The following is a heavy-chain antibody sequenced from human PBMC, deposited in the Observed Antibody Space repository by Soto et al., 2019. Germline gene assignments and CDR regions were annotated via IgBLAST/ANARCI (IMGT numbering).Heavy chain of an antibody. Sequence: GGSLRLSCAASGFTFSSYSMNWVRQAPGKGLEWVSSISSSSSYIYYADSVKGRFTISRDNAKNSLYLQMNSLRAEDTAVYYCANIAAADPQHSGSYYYYMDVWGKGTTVTVSS. J-gene: IGHJ6*03. CDR2: ISSSSSYI. D-gene: IGHD6-13*01. CDR1: GFTFSSYS. CDR3: ANIAAADPQHSGSYYYYMDV. V-gene: IGHV3-21*01.